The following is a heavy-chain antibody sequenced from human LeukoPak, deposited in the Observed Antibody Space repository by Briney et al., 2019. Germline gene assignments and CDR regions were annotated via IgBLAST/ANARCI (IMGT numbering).Heavy chain of an antibody. CDR3: ARADYYYDSSGYYVGGGWFDP. V-gene: IGHV4-4*07. D-gene: IGHD3-22*01. Sequence: SETLSLTCTVSGGSISSYYWSWIRQPAGKGLEWIGRIYTSGSTNYNPSLKSRVTMSVDTSKNQFSLKLSSVTAADTAVYYCARADYYYDSSGYYVGGGWFDPWGQGTLVTVSS. J-gene: IGHJ5*02. CDR2: IYTSGST. CDR1: GGSISSYY.